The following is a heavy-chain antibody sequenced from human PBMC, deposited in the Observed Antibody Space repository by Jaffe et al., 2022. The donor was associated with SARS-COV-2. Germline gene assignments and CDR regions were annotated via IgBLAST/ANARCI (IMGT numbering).Heavy chain of an antibody. V-gene: IGHV4-34*01. J-gene: IGHJ6*03. CDR3: ARGIVDGGGYYYYMDV. CDR2: INHSGST. CDR1: GGSFSGYY. Sequence: QVQLQQWGAGLLKPSETLSLTCAVYGGSFSGYYWSWIRQPPGKGLEWIGEINHSGSTNYNPSLKSRVTISVDTSKNQFSLKLSSVTAADTAVYYCARGIVDGGGYYYYMDVWGKGTTVTVSS. D-gene: IGHD2-15*01.